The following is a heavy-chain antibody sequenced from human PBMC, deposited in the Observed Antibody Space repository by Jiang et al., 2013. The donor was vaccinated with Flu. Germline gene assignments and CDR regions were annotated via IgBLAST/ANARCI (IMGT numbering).Heavy chain of an antibody. V-gene: IGHV3-11*01. D-gene: IGHD3-10*01. J-gene: IGHJ4*02. CDR3: ARDDVEPYGSGAYYWPDS. Sequence: ASGFTFSYHYMSWIRQAPGKGLEWVSDISSSGTTIYYADSVKGRFTISRDNAKNSLYLQMNSLRAEDTAVYYCARDDVEPYGSGAYYWPDSWGQGTLVTVSS. CDR1: GFTFSYHY. CDR2: ISSSGTTI.